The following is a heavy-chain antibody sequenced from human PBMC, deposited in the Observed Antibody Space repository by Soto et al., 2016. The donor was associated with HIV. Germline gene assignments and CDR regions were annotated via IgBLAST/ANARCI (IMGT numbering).Heavy chain of an antibody. J-gene: IGHJ5*02. Sequence: EVQLVESGGGLVQPGGSLRLSCAASGFTFSTYWMHWVRQAPGKGLVWVSRINSDGTTTAYADSVKGRFTISRDNTKNTVYLQMNSLQAEDTAVYYCARDQMGYCSGGSCPWGQGNPGPLSPQ. D-gene: IGHD2-15*01. CDR1: GFTFSTYW. CDR2: INSDGTTT. CDR3: ARDQMGYCSGGSCP. V-gene: IGHV3-74*01.